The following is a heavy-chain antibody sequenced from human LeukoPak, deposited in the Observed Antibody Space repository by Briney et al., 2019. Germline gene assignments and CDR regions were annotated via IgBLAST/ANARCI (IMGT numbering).Heavy chain of an antibody. CDR2: IIPILGIA. J-gene: IGHJ4*02. Sequence: SVTVSCKASGGTFSSYAISWVRQAPGQGLEWMGRIIPILGIANYAQKFQGRVTITADKSTSTAYMELSSLRSEDTAVYYCARVRYYDSSGYSYYFDDWGQGTLVTVSS. D-gene: IGHD3-22*01. CDR1: GGTFSSYA. CDR3: ARVRYYDSSGYSYYFDD. V-gene: IGHV1-69*04.